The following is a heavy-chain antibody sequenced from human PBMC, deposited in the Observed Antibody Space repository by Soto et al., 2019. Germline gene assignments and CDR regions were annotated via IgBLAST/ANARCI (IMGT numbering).Heavy chain of an antibody. Sequence: EVQLVESGGGLVQPGGSLRLSCAASGFTFSDHYMDWVRQAPGKGLEWVGRSRNKANGYTTDYAASVKGRFTISRDDSKISVFLQMNSLKPEDTAVYYCARVYGDSGLWRYFDLWGRGTLVTVSS. J-gene: IGHJ2*01. D-gene: IGHD4-17*01. CDR3: ARVYGDSGLWRYFDL. V-gene: IGHV3-72*01. CDR2: SRNKANGYTT. CDR1: GFTFSDHY.